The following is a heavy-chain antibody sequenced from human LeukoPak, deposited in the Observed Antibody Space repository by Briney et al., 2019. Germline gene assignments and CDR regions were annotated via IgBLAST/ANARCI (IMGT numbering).Heavy chain of an antibody. CDR3: ARGYYDFWSGYSTYYYYGMDV. V-gene: IGHV3-48*03. Sequence: AGGSLRLSCAASGFTFSSYEMNWVRQAPGKGLEWVSYISSSGSTIYYADSVKGRCTISRDNAKNSLYLQMNSLRAEDTAVYYCARGYYDFWSGYSTYYYYGMDVWGQGTTVTVSS. CDR1: GFTFSSYE. J-gene: IGHJ6*02. D-gene: IGHD3-3*01. CDR2: ISSSGSTI.